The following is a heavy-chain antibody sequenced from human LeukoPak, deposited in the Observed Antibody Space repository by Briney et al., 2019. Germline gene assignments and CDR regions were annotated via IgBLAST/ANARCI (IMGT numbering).Heavy chain of an antibody. Sequence: GASVKVFCKASGYTFTGYYMHWVRQAPGQGLEWMGWINPNSGGTNYAQKFQGRVTMTRDTSISTAYMELSRLRSDDTAVYYCARDEANTIVRGVILYYFDSWGQGTLVTVSS. CDR3: ARDEANTIVRGVILYYFDS. V-gene: IGHV1-2*02. CDR2: INPNSGGT. CDR1: GYTFTGYY. D-gene: IGHD3-10*01. J-gene: IGHJ4*02.